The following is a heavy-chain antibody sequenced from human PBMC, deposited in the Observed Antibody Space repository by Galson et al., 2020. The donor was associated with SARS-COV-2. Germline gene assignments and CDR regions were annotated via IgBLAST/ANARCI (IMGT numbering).Heavy chain of an antibody. CDR3: ARLTSEGADS. Sequence: PDTLSLTYAVSGGPISSPSYWTSVRQPPGNGLEWIGEIYHSGSTNYNPSLKSRVSISVDKSKNQFSLNLSSVTAADTAVYYCARLTSEGADSWGQGTLVTVSS. D-gene: IGHD3-10*01. CDR2: IYHSGST. CDR1: GGPISSPSY. J-gene: IGHJ4*02. V-gene: IGHV4-4*03.